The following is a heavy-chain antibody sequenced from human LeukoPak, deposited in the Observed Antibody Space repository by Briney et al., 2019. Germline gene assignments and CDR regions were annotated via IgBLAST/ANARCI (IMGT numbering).Heavy chain of an antibody. D-gene: IGHD6-13*01. CDR2: INPNSGGT. Sequence: GASVKVSCKASGYTLTCYYMHWVRQAPGQGLEWMGWINPNSGGTNYAQKFQGRVTMTRDTSISTAYMELSRLRSDDTAVYYCARGPGAAAGLFDYWGQGTLVTVSS. J-gene: IGHJ4*02. V-gene: IGHV1-2*02. CDR3: ARGPGAAAGLFDY. CDR1: GYTLTCYY.